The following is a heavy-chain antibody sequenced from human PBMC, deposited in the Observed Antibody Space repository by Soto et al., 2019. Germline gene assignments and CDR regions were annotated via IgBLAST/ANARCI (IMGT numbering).Heavy chain of an antibody. V-gene: IGHV3-23*01. Sequence: EVQLLESGGGLVQPGGSLRLSCAASGFTFSSYAMSWVRQAPGKGLEWVSVISGSGGSTYYADSVKGRFTISRDNSKNTLYLQMNSLRAEDTAVYYCSRGSSGWYFDYWGQGTLVTVSS. CDR1: GFTFSSYA. CDR3: SRGSSGWYFDY. D-gene: IGHD6-19*01. J-gene: IGHJ4*02. CDR2: ISGSGGST.